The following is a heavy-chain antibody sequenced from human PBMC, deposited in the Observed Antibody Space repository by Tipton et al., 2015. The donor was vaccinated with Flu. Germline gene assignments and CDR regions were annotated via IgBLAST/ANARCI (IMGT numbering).Heavy chain of an antibody. D-gene: IGHD2/OR15-2a*01. CDR2: IYTSGST. CDR3: ARSGDFYLNWFGP. CDR1: GGSMSSFY. V-gene: IGHV4-4*07. J-gene: IGHJ5*02. Sequence: TLSLTCIVSGGSMSSFYWSWIRQPAGKGLEWIGRIYTSGSTIYHPSLKSRVTMSVDTSKNEFSLKLNSVTAADTAVYYCARSGDFYLNWFGPWGQGTLVTVSS.